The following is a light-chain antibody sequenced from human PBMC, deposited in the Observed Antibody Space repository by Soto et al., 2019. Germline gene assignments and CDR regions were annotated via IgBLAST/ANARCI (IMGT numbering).Light chain of an antibody. CDR3: LQVNSFPLS. J-gene: IGKJ4*01. CDR2: AAS. CDR1: QSISSW. V-gene: IGKV1-5*01. Sequence: PSTLSASVGDRVTITCRASQSISSWLAWYQQKPGKAPKFLIYAASTLQSGVPSRFTGSGSGTDFALTITSLQPEDFATYYCLQVNSFPLSFGGGTKVDIK.